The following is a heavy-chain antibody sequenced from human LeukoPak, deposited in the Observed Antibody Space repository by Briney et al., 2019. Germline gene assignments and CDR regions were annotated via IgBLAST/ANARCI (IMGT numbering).Heavy chain of an antibody. CDR3: ARPRQGTGSCYFDY. V-gene: IGHV3-48*03. Sequence: SGGSLRLSCAASGFTFSSYEMNWVRQAPGKGLEWVSYISSTGGTIYYADSVKGRFTISRDNTKNSLYLQMNSLRGEDTAVYYCARPRQGTGSCYFDYWGQGTLVAVSS. J-gene: IGHJ4*02. CDR1: GFTFSSYE. CDR2: ISSTGGTI. D-gene: IGHD3-10*01.